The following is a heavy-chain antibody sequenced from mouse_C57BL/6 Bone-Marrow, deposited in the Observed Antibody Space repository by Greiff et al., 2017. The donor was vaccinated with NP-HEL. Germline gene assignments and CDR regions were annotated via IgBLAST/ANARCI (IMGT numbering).Heavy chain of an antibody. V-gene: IGHV14-4*01. J-gene: IGHJ1*03. CDR3: TITTVVHWYFDV. CDR1: GFNIKDDY. CDR2: IDPENGDT. Sequence: EVQLQQSGAELVRPGASVKLSCTASGFNIKDDYMHWVKQRPEQGLEWIGWIDPENGDTEYASKFQGKATITADTSSNTAYLQLSSLTSEDTAVYYCTITTVVHWYFDVWGTGTTVTVSS. D-gene: IGHD1-1*01.